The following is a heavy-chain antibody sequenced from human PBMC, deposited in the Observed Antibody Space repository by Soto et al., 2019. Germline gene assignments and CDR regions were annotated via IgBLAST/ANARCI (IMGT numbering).Heavy chain of an antibody. J-gene: IGHJ6*03. CDR3: ARSRDYDILTGYYRDYYYYMDV. V-gene: IGHV4-59*01. CDR1: GGSISSYY. Sequence: PSETPSLTCTVSGGSISSYYWSWIRQPPGKGLKWIGYIYYSGSTNYNPSLKSRVTISVDTSKNQFSLKLSSVTAADTAVYYCARSRDYDILTGYYRDYYYYMDVWGKGTTVTVSS. CDR2: IYYSGST. D-gene: IGHD3-9*01.